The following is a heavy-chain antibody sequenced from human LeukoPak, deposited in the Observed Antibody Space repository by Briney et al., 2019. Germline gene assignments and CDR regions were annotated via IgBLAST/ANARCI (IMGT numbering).Heavy chain of an antibody. CDR3: ARGWWLQPFDY. V-gene: IGHV4-39*01. CDR2: IYYSGST. D-gene: IGHD5-18*01. J-gene: IGHJ4*02. Sequence: PSETLSLTCTVSGGSISSSSYYWGWIRQPPGKGLEWIGSIYYSGSTYYNPSLKSRVTISVDTSKNQFSLKLSSVTAADTAVYYCARGWWLQPFDYWGQGTLVTVSS. CDR1: GGSISSSSYY.